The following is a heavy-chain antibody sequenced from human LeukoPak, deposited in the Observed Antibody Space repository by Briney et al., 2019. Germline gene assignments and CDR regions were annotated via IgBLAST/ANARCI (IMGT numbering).Heavy chain of an antibody. CDR1: GYTFTGYY. Sequence: ASVKVSCKASGYTFTGYYMHWVRQAPGQGLEWMGRINPNSGGTNYAQTFQGRVTMTRDTSISTAYMELSRLRSDDTAVYYCARPVLKGYDNCGYWGQGTLVTVSS. V-gene: IGHV1-2*06. D-gene: IGHD1-20*01. CDR3: ARPVLKGYDNCGY. CDR2: INPNSGGT. J-gene: IGHJ4*02.